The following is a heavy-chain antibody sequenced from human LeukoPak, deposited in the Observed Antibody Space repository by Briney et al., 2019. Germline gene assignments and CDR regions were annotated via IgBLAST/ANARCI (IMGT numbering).Heavy chain of an antibody. CDR1: GYTFSSYG. CDR3: ARDALGISDAFDI. Sequence: ASVKVSCKASGYTFSSYGLSWVRQAPGQGPEWMGWISGYNGNTNYAQKVQGRVTMTTDTSTSTAYMELRSLRSDDTAVYYCARDALGISDAFDIWGQGTMVTVS. V-gene: IGHV1-18*01. CDR2: ISGYNGNT. D-gene: IGHD1-26*01. J-gene: IGHJ3*02.